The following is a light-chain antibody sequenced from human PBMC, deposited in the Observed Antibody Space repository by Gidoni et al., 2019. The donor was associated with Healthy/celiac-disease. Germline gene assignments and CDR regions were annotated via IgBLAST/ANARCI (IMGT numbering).Light chain of an antibody. CDR3: QQYGSSPT. J-gene: IGKJ3*01. V-gene: IGKV3-20*01. CDR2: GAT. CDR1: QSVSSSS. Sequence: EIVLTQSPGTLSLSPGERATLSCRASQSVSSSSFAWYQQRSGQATRLLIKGATSRATGIPDRFSGSGSGTDFTITSSRLEPEDFAVYYCQQYGSSPTFGPGTKVDIK.